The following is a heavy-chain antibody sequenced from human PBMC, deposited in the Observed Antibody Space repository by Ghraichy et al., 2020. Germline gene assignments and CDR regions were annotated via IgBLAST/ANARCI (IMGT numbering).Heavy chain of an antibody. CDR1: GYTFTSYG. CDR2: ISAYNGNT. D-gene: IGHD3-22*01. CDR3: ARDGYYDSSGYLDPILAGIFDY. Sequence: ASVKVSCKASGYTFTSYGISWVRQAPGQGLEWMGWISAYNGNTNYAQKLQGRVTMTTDTSTSTAYMELRSLRSDDTAVYYCARDGYYDSSGYLDPILAGIFDYWGQGTLVTVSS. V-gene: IGHV1-18*04. J-gene: IGHJ4*02.